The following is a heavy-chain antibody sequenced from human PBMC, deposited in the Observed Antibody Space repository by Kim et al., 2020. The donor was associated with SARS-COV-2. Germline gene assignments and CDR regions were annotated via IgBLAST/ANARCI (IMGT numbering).Heavy chain of an antibody. CDR2: IKSKTDGGTT. CDR3: TTDLLMWELRSENYMDV. CDR1: GFTFSNAW. V-gene: IGHV3-15*01. D-gene: IGHD1-26*01. J-gene: IGHJ6*03. Sequence: GGSLRLSCAASGFTFSNAWMSWVRQAPGKGLEWVGRIKSKTDGGTTDYAAPVKGRFTISRDDSKNTLYLQMNSLKTEDTAVYYCTTDLLMWELRSENYMDVWGKGTTVTVSS.